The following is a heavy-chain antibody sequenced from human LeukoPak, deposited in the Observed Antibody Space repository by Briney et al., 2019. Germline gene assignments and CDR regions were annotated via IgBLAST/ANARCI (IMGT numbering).Heavy chain of an antibody. CDR2: IYHSGST. J-gene: IGHJ5*02. V-gene: IGHV4-30-2*01. D-gene: IGHD1-26*01. CDR1: GGSISSGGYS. Sequence: PSQTLSLTCAVSGGSISSGGYSWSWIRQPPGKGLEWIGYIYHSGSTYYNPSLKSRVTISADRSKNQFSLKLSSVTAADTAVYYCAREMGATSGPHWFDPWGQGTLVTVSS. CDR3: AREMGATSGPHWFDP.